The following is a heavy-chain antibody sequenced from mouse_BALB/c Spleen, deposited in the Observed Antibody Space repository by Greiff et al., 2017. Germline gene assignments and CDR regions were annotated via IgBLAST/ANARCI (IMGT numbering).Heavy chain of an antibody. CDR2: INPGSGGT. J-gene: IGHJ4*01. CDR3: AREDYDGYPYAMDY. CDR1: GYAFTNYL. Sequence: QVQLQQSGAELVRPGTSVKVSCKASGYAFTNYLIEWVKQRPGQGLEWIGVINPGSGGTNYNEKFKGKATLTADKSSSTAYMQLSSLTSDDSAVYFCAREDYDGYPYAMDYWGQGTSVTVSS. D-gene: IGHD2-3*01. V-gene: IGHV1-54*03.